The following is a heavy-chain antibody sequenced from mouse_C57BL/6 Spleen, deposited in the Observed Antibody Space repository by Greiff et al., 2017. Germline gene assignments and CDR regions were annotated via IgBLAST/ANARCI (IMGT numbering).Heavy chain of an antibody. CDR3: ARSPFYDYCDY. CDR2: IRNKANGYTT. Sequence: EVKLVESGGGLVQPGGSLSLSCAASGFTFTDYYMSWVRQPPGKALEWLGFIRNKANGYTTEYSASVKGRFTISRDNSQSILYLQMNALRAEDSATYYCARSPFYDYCDYWGQGTTLTVSS. J-gene: IGHJ2*01. V-gene: IGHV7-3*01. CDR1: GFTFTDYY. D-gene: IGHD2-3*01.